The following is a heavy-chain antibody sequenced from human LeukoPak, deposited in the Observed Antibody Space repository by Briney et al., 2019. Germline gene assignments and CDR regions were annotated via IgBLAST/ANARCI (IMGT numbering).Heavy chain of an antibody. V-gene: IGHV3-7*01. J-gene: IGHJ4*02. CDR1: GFTFSSDW. D-gene: IGHD1-20*01. Sequence: PGGSLRLSCAVSGFTFSSDWMIWVRQAPGKGLEWVANINPDGSEKNYVDSVRGRFTISRDNAKNSLDLQMNSLRAEDTAVYYCARDNWIEAHYFDYWGQGTLVTVSS. CDR2: INPDGSEK. CDR3: ARDNWIEAHYFDY.